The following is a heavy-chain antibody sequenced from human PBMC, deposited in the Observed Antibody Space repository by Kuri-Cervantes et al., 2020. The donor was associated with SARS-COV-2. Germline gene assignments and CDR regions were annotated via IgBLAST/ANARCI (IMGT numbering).Heavy chain of an antibody. J-gene: IGHJ4*02. CDR2: ISGSGGST. D-gene: IGHD6-6*01. CDR1: GFTFSSYA. V-gene: IGHV3-23*01. Sequence: GESLKISCAASGFTFSSYAMSWVRQAPGKGLEWVSAISGSGGSTYYADSVKGRFTISRDNAKNSLYLQMNSLRAEDTALYYCAKTFAHSSSSDYWGQGTLVTVSS. CDR3: AKTFAHSSSSDY.